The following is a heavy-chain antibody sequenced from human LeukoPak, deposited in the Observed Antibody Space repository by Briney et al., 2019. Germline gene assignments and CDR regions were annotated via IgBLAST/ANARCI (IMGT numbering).Heavy chain of an antibody. V-gene: IGHV3-30*02. CDR1: GFTLTSYG. J-gene: IGHJ4*02. CDR2: IRYDGRNK. CDR3: AKEKGAPAGLFDS. D-gene: IGHD6-13*01. Sequence: PGGSLRLSCAASGFTLTSYGMHWVRQAPGKGLQWVAFIRYDGRNKYYGDSGKGRFTISRDNSKNTLFLQMNSLRPEDTAVYYCAKEKGAPAGLFDSWGQGTLVTVFS.